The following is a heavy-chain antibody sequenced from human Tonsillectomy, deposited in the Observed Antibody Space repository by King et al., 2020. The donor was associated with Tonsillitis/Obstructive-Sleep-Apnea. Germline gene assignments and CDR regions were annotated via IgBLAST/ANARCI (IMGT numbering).Heavy chain of an antibody. CDR2: INSDGSST. CDR3: AREGCSSTSCFSPSYYYYYMDV. Sequence: VQLVESGGGLVQPGGSLRLSCAASGFTFSSYWMHWVRQAPGKGLVWVSRINSDGSSTSYADSVKGRFTISRDNAKNTLYLQMNSLRAEVTAVYYCAREGCSSTSCFSPSYYYYYMDVWGKGTTVTVSS. CDR1: GFTFSSYW. V-gene: IGHV3-74*01. J-gene: IGHJ6*03. D-gene: IGHD2-2*01.